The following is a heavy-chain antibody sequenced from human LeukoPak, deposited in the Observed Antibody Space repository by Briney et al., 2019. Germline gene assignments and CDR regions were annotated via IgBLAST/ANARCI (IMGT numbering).Heavy chain of an antibody. CDR1: GFTFSSYG. CDR2: ISYDGSNE. Sequence: GGSLRLSCAASGFTFSSYGMHWVRQAPGKGLVWVAVISYDGSNEYYADSVKGRFTISRDNSKNTLYLQMNSLRAEDTAVYYCAKEVYSDFGSVWGQGTTVTVSS. J-gene: IGHJ6*02. CDR3: AKEVYSDFGSV. V-gene: IGHV3-30*18. D-gene: IGHD2-15*01.